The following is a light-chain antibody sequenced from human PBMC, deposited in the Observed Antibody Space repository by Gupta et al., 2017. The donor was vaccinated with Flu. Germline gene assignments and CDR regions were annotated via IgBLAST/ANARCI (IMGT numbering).Light chain of an antibody. Sequence: DIQMTQSPSSLSASVGDRVTITCRASQFISTYLNWYQQKPGKAPKLLIYDTSNWESGAPSRFSGSGSGKDFTLTIGSRQHEEFACYYCQQSDSNPPLTFGGGTRVEI. CDR2: DTS. CDR3: QQSDSNPPLT. J-gene: IGKJ4*01. V-gene: IGKV1-39*01. CDR1: QFISTY.